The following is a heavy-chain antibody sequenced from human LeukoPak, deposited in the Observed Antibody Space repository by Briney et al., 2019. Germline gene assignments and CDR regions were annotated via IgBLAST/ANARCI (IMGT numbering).Heavy chain of an antibody. CDR2: MNPNSGNT. J-gene: IGHJ5*02. CDR3: ARSPWGYCSSTGCKDNWFDP. CDR1: GYTFTSYD. V-gene: IGHV1-8*03. Sequence: ASVKVSCKASGYTFTSYDINWVRQATGQGLEWMGWMNPNSGNTGYAQKFQGRVTITRNTSISTAYMELSSLRSEDTAVYYCARSPWGYCSSTGCKDNWFDPWGQGTLVTVSS. D-gene: IGHD2-2*01.